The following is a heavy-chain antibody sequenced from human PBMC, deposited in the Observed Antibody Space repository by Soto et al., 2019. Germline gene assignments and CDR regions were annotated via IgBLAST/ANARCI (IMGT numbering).Heavy chain of an antibody. J-gene: IGHJ4*02. V-gene: IGHV3-23*01. D-gene: IGHD3-16*01. CDR2: VSGTGGTT. Sequence: GGSLRLSCAASGFTFSSYAMSWVRQAPGKGLEWVSPVSGTGGTTYYTDSVKGRFTISRDNSRNTVYLQMNSLRADDTAVYYCAKDRLAGGFDYWGQGTLVTVSS. CDR1: GFTFSSYA. CDR3: AKDRLAGGFDY.